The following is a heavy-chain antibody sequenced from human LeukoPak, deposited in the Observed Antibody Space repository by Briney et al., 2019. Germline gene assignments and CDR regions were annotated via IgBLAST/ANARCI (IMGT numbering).Heavy chain of an antibody. V-gene: IGHV3-30*18. CDR2: ISYDGSNK. CDR3: AKSVRSGVDY. D-gene: IGHD6-25*01. Sequence: GGSLRLSCAASEFTFSSYGMHWVRQAPGKGLEWVAVISYDGSNKYYADSVKGRFTISRDNSKNTLYLQMNSLRAEDTAVYYCAKSVRSGVDYWGQGTLVTVSS. J-gene: IGHJ4*02. CDR1: EFTFSSYG.